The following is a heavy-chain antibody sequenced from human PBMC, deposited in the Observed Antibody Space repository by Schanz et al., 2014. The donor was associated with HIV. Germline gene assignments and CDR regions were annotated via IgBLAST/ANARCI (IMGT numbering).Heavy chain of an antibody. V-gene: IGHV1-69*01. D-gene: IGHD3-9*01. CDR2: IIPIFGTS. J-gene: IGHJ4*02. CDR3: ARGDILTGLYPYYFDS. CDR1: GGTFSNYA. Sequence: QVQLVQSGAEVKKPGSSVKVSCKASGGTFSNYAINWVRQAPGQGLEWMGGIIPIFGTSNYAQKFQGRVTITADESTSTAYMELSSLRSEDTAVYYCARGDILTGLYPYYFDSWGQGTLVTVSS.